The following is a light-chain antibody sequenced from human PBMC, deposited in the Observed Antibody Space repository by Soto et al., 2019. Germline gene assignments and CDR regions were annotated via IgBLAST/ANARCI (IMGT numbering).Light chain of an antibody. V-gene: IGLV2-14*01. CDR3: ISYTGSDTSYV. J-gene: IGLJ1*01. Sequence: QSALTQPASVSGSPGQSITISCTGTSSDVGGFNYVSWYQQHPAKAPKLMIYEVSNRPSGVSHRFSGSKSGITASLTISGLQAEDEADYYCISYTGSDTSYVFGTGTKLTVL. CDR2: EVS. CDR1: SSDVGGFNY.